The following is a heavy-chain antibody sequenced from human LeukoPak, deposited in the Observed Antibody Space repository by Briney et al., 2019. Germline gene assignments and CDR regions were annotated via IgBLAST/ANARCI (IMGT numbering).Heavy chain of an antibody. CDR1: CGPISRGSYY. V-gene: IGHV4-61*02. D-gene: IGHD3-9*01. CDR2: IYTSGSN. CDR3: AGLRYFDWSLDY. J-gene: IGHJ4*02. Sequence: PSETLALTGTVSCGPISRGSYYWSWIRQPAGKGLEWIGCIYTSGSNNYNPPLKSRVTISVDTSKNQFSLKRSSVTAADTAVYYCAGLRYFDWSLDYWGQRTLVTVSS.